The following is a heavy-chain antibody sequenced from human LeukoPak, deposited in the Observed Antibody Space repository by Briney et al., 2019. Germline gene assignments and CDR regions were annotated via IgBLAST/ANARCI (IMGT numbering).Heavy chain of an antibody. CDR1: GYTFSHYS. CDR2: ISSTSDYI. V-gene: IGHV3-21*01. D-gene: IGHD3-16*02. J-gene: IGHJ3*02. CDR3: VSGNDPDSTWENYRLDAFDI. Sequence: GRSLRLSCAASGYTFSHYSVNWVRHAPGKGREWVSSISSTSDYIYYADLVKGRFTISRDNTKSSLYLQMNSLRAEDTAVYYCVSGNDPDSTWENYRLDAFDIWGQGTTVIVSS.